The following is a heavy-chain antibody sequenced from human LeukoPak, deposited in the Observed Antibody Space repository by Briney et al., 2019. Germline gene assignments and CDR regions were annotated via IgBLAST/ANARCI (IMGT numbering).Heavy chain of an antibody. J-gene: IGHJ4*02. CDR3: ARGAEYYAIWRGYAGYSDY. CDR1: TYSISSGFY. Sequence: SETLSLTCTVSTYSISSGFYWGWIRQPPGKGLEWIGNIYHSGTTYYNPSLKSRVTISVDTSKNQFSLNLSSVTAADTAVYFCARGAEYYAIWRGYAGYSDYWGQGISVTVSS. V-gene: IGHV4-38-2*02. CDR2: IYHSGTT. D-gene: IGHD3-3*01.